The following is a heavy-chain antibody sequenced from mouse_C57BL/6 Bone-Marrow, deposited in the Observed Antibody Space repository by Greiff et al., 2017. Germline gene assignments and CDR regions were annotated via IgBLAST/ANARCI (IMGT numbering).Heavy chain of an antibody. J-gene: IGHJ4*01. Sequence: VQLQQPGAELVRPGTSVKLSCKASGYTFTSYWMHWVKQRPGQGLEWIGVIDPSDSYTNYNPQFTGKATLTVATSSSTASMQLSSMTSEDSAVYYCAREELYYGNFYAMDYWGQGTAVTVSS. CDR2: IDPSDSYT. D-gene: IGHD2-1*01. V-gene: IGHV1-59*01. CDR1: GYTFTSYW. CDR3: AREELYYGNFYAMDY.